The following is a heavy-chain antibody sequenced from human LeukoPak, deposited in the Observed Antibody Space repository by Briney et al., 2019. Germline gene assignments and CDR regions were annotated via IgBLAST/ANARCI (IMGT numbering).Heavy chain of an antibody. CDR2: IYHSGST. D-gene: IGHD2-2*01. V-gene: IGHV4-38-2*02. CDR3: ARDRKYQLLSISSGFDY. J-gene: IGHJ4*02. Sequence: SETLSLTCTVSGYSISSGYYWGWNRQPPGKGLEWIGSIYHSGSTYYNPSLKSRVTISVDTSKNQFSLKLSSVTAADTAVYYCARDRKYQLLSISSGFDYWGQGTLVTVSS. CDR1: GYSISSGYY.